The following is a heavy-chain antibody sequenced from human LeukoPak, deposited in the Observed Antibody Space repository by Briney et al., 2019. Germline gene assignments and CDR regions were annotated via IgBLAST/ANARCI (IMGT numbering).Heavy chain of an antibody. CDR3: AKGGIAAAGNASEGLDY. CDR2: ISPDGKYI. CDR1: GFIFSNYA. J-gene: IGHJ4*02. V-gene: IGHV3-30*18. Sequence: HPGGSLRLSCAASGFIFSNYAMHWVRQAPGKGLEWAALISPDGKYILYADSVKGRFTISRDNSKSTLYLQMNSLRAEDTAVYYCAKGGIAAAGNASEGLDYWGQGTLVTVSS. D-gene: IGHD6-13*01.